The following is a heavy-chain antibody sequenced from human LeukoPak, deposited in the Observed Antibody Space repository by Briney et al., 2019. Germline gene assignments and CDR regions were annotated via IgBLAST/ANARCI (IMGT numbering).Heavy chain of an antibody. D-gene: IGHD3-10*01. J-gene: IGHJ5*02. CDR2: INPNSGGT. CDR3: ARSGHFGELPLLWFDP. V-gene: IGHV1-2*02. CDR1: GYTFTGYY. Sequence: ASVKVSCKASGYTFTGYYMHWVRQAPGQGLERMGWINPNSGGTNYAQKFQGRVTMTRDTSISTAYMELSRLRSDDTAVYYCARSGHFGELPLLWFDPWGQGTLVTVSS.